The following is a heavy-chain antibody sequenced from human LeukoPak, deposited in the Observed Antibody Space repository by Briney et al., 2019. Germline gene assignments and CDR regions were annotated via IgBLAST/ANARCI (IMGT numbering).Heavy chain of an antibody. V-gene: IGHV3-48*04. J-gene: IGHJ4*02. CDR2: ISSSDTTI. D-gene: IGHD1-26*01. CDR3: VRDRGTYRPIDY. CDR1: GFTFSSYS. Sequence: GGSLRLSCAASGFTFSSYSMNWVRQAPGKGLEWLSYISSSDTTIYYADSVKGRFTISRDNAKSSLYLQMNSLRAEDTAIYYCVRDRGTYRPIDYWGQGTLVTVSS.